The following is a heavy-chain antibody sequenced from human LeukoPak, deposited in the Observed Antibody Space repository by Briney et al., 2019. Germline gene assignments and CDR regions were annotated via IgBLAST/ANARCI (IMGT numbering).Heavy chain of an antibody. Sequence: GGSLTLSCAAFGFTLTSYTMSWVRQAPGKGLEWVSSLRGAERTPYYAESVKGRFTISRDNSENTLYLQMNSLRAEDTALYYCAKVPTYLNILTGFPFDIWGPGTMVTVSS. D-gene: IGHD3-9*01. CDR3: AKVPTYLNILTGFPFDI. V-gene: IGHV3-23*01. CDR2: LRGAERTP. CDR1: GFTLTSYT. J-gene: IGHJ3*02.